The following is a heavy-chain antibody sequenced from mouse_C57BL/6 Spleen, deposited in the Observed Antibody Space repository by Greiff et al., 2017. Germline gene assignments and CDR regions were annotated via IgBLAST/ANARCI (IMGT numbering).Heavy chain of an antibody. D-gene: IGHD3-2*02. V-gene: IGHV1-52*01. CDR2: IDPSDSET. CDR1: GYTFTSYW. Sequence: QVHVKQSGAELVRPGSSVKLSCKASGYTFTSYWMHWVKQRPIQGLEWIGNIDPSDSETHYNQKFKDKATLTVDKSSSTAYMQLSSLTSEDSAVYYCAREGAAQASFAYWGQGTLVTVSA. CDR3: AREGAAQASFAY. J-gene: IGHJ3*01.